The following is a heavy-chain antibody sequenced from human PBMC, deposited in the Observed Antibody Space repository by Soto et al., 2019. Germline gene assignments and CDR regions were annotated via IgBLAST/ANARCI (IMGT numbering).Heavy chain of an antibody. Sequence: QLQLQDSGSGLVKPSQTLSLTCAVSGGSISSGGYSWSWIRQPPGTGLEWIGYIYHSGSPYYNPSLKSRVTISVDRSKNQCSLKLSSVTAAYTAVYYCARGDGEYQLQIDYWGQGTLVTVAS. CDR3: ARGDGEYQLQIDY. V-gene: IGHV4-30-2*01. CDR1: GGSISSGGYS. J-gene: IGHJ4*02. D-gene: IGHD2-2*01. CDR2: IYHSGSP.